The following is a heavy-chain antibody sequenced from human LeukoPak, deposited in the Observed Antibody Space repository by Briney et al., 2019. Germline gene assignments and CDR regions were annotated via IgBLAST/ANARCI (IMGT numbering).Heavy chain of an antibody. V-gene: IGHV4-39*07. CDR1: GGSISSSSYY. D-gene: IGHD6-13*01. Sequence: SETLSLTCTVSGGSISSSSYYWGWIRQPPGKGLEWIGSIYYSGSTYYNPSLKSRVTISVDTSKNQFSLKLSSVTAADTAVYYCARVRRSSRDGVWAFDIWGQGTMVTVSS. CDR2: IYYSGST. J-gene: IGHJ3*02. CDR3: ARVRRSSRDGVWAFDI.